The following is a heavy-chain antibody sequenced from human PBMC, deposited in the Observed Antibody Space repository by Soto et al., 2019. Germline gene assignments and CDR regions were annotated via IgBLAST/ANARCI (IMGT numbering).Heavy chain of an antibody. CDR2: INHSGST. CDR3: ARISSFGSGYYPFYYYYYMDV. Sequence: SETLSLTCAVYGGSFSGYYWSWIRQPPGKGLEWIGEINHSGSTNYNPSLKSRVTISVDTSKNQFSLKLSSVTAADTAVYYCARISSFGSGYYPFYYYYYMDVWGKGTTVTVSS. J-gene: IGHJ6*03. CDR1: GGSFSGYY. D-gene: IGHD3-3*01. V-gene: IGHV4-34*01.